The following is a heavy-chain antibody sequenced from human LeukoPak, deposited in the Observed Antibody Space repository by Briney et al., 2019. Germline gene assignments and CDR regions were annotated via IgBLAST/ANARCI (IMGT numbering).Heavy chain of an antibody. CDR1: GGSISSGSYY. D-gene: IGHD2-2*01. J-gene: IGHJ6*03. CDR2: IYTSWST. V-gene: IGHV4-61*02. CDR3: ARGVGSSSRVRYSYMDV. Sequence: SETLSLTCTVSGGSISSGSYYWSWIRQPAGKGLEWIGRIYTSWSTNYNPSLKSRDSISIDTSKNQFSLKLSSVTAADTAVYYCARGVGSSSRVRYSYMDVWGKGTTVTVSS.